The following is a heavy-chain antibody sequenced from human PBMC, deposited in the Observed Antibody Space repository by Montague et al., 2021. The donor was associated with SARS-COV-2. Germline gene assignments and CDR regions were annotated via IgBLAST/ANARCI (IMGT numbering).Heavy chain of an antibody. CDR2: INHRGST. D-gene: IGHD3-3*01. Sequence: SETLSLTCAVYGGSFSGYYWSWIRQPPGKGLEWIGEINHRGSTNYNPSLKSRVIISVDTSKNQFSLKLSSVTAADTAVYYCATLPSSITISGVVQGYYFDDWGQGTLVTVSS. J-gene: IGHJ4*02. CDR1: GGSFSGYY. V-gene: IGHV4-34*01. CDR3: ATLPSSITISGVVQGYYFDD.